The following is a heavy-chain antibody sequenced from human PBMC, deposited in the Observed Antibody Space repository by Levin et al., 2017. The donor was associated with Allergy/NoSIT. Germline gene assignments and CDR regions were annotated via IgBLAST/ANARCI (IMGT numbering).Heavy chain of an antibody. CDR2: ISGSGGST. Sequence: GESLKISCAASGFTFSSYAMSWVRQAPGKGLEWVSAISGSGGSTYYADSVKGRFTISRDNSKNTLYLQMNSLRAEDTAVYYCAKVTDGDYIYFDYWGQGTLVTVSS. CDR1: GFTFSSYA. CDR3: AKVTDGDYIYFDY. V-gene: IGHV3-23*01. J-gene: IGHJ4*02. D-gene: IGHD4-17*01.